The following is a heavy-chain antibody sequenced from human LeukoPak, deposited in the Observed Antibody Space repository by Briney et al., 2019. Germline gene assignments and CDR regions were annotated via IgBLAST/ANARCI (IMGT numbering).Heavy chain of an antibody. CDR1: GGSFSGYY. D-gene: IGHD3-3*01. V-gene: IGHV4-34*01. Sequence: SETLSLTCAVYGGSFSGYYWSWIRQPPGKGLEWIGEINHSGSTNYNPSLKSRVTISVDTSKSQFSLKLSSVTAADTAVYYCARGPYDFWSGWYYFDYWGQGTLVTVSS. J-gene: IGHJ4*02. CDR2: INHSGST. CDR3: ARGPYDFWSGWYYFDY.